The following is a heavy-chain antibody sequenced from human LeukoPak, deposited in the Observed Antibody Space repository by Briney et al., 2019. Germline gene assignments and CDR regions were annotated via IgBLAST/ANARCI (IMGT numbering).Heavy chain of an antibody. J-gene: IGHJ5*02. D-gene: IGHD3-9*01. CDR2: INPNSGGT. CDR1: GYTFTGNY. Sequence: GASVKVSCKASGYTFTGNYMYWVRQAPGQGLEWMGRINPNSGGTNYAQKFHSRVTMTTDTTTSTAYMELSSLRSEDTAVYYCATDILTGYYSSKKRSPQRNNWFDPWGQGTLVTVSS. CDR3: ATDILTGYYSSKKRSPQRNNWFDP. V-gene: IGHV1-2*06.